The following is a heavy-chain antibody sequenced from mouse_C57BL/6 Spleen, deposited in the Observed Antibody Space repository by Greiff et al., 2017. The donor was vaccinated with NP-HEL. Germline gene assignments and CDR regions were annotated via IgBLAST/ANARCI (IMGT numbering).Heavy chain of an antibody. D-gene: IGHD2-12*01. J-gene: IGHJ4*01. Sequence: VQLQQSGAELVKPGASVKLSCKASGYTFTSYWMHWVKQRPGQGLEWIGMIHPNSGSTNYNEKFKSKATLTVDKSSSTAYMQLSSLTSEDSAVYYCARGDSRYAMDYWGQGTSVTVSS. CDR3: ARGDSRYAMDY. CDR2: IHPNSGST. V-gene: IGHV1-64*01. CDR1: GYTFTSYW.